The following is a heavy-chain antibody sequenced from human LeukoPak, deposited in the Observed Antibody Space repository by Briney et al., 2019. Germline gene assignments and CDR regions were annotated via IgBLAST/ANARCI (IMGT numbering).Heavy chain of an antibody. Sequence: GGSLRLSCAASGFTFSNYAMSWVRQAPGKGPEWVSVIYSGAGGTYYADPVKGRFTISRDNSKNTLYLQMNSLRADDTAVYYCATAPPYCGGDCYSFDYWGQGTLVTVSS. CDR2: IYSGAGGT. J-gene: IGHJ4*02. CDR1: GFTFSNYA. V-gene: IGHV3-23*03. D-gene: IGHD2-21*02. CDR3: ATAPPYCGGDCYSFDY.